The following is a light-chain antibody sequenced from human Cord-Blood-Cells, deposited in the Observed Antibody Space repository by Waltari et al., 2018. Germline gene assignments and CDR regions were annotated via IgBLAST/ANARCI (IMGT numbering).Light chain of an antibody. J-gene: IGKJ3*01. CDR2: GAS. CDR1: QRVSSSY. CDR3: QQYGSSPLVT. Sequence: ELVFTQSPAPLSLSPGERATLPCRASQRVSSSYLAWYQQKPGQAPRLLIYGASSTATGIPDRFSGSGSETDVTLTISRLEPDDFAVEYGQQYGSSPLVTFGPGTKVDIK. V-gene: IGKV3-20*01.